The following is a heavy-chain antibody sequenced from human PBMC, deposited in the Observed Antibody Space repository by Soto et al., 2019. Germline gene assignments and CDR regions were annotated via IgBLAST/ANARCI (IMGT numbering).Heavy chain of an antibody. V-gene: IGHV5-51*01. CDR2: IYPGDSDT. CDR3: ARHYDSAGHYGPDY. D-gene: IGHD3-22*01. Sequence: PGESLKISCKGSGYSFTSYWIGWVRQMPGKGLEWMGIIYPGDSDTRYSPSLQGHVTISADKSISTAYLQWNSLRASDTAIYYCARHYDSAGHYGPDYWGQGTLVTVSS. J-gene: IGHJ4*02. CDR1: GYSFTSYW.